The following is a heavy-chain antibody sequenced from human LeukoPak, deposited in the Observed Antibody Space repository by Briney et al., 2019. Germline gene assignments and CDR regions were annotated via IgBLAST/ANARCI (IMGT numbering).Heavy chain of an antibody. D-gene: IGHD3-3*01. CDR3: ARLRFLEWLEFDP. CDR2: INHSGST. J-gene: IGHJ5*02. V-gene: IGHV4-34*01. Sequence: PSETLSLTCAVYGGSFSGYYWSWIRQPPGKGLEWTGEINHSGSTNYNPSLKSRVTISVDTSKNQFSLKLSSVTAADMAVYYCARLRFLEWLEFDPWGQGTLVTVSS. CDR1: GGSFSGYY.